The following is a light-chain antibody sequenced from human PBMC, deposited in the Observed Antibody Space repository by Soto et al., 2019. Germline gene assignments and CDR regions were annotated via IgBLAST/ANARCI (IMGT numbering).Light chain of an antibody. CDR2: DST. Sequence: QSVLTQPPSVSGAPGQRVTISCTGSSSNIGAGYHVHWYQQLPGTVPNLLISDSTNRPSGVPDRFSGSKSGTSASLAITGLQAEDEADYYCQSYDSSLSDYDFGTGTKLTVL. J-gene: IGLJ1*01. CDR3: QSYDSSLSDYD. V-gene: IGLV1-40*01. CDR1: SSNIGAGYH.